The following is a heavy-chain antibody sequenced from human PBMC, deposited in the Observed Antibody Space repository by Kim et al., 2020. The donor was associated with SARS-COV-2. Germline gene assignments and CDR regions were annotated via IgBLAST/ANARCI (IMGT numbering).Heavy chain of an antibody. V-gene: IGHV4-4*09. CDR3: ARTAMVASFYFDS. J-gene: IGHJ4*02. D-gene: IGHD5-18*01. Sequence: YRPSLKSRVTISVDTSKNQFSLKLSSVTAADTAVYFCARTAMVASFYFDSWGQGTLVTVSS.